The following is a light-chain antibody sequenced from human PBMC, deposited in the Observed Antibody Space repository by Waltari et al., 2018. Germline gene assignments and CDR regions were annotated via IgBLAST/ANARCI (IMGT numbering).Light chain of an antibody. CDR2: GAS. V-gene: IGKV3-15*01. J-gene: IGKJ1*01. Sequence: EIVMTQSPATLSVSPGERATLSCRASQSVSSNLAWYQPKPGQAPRLLIYGASTRATGIPARFSGSGSGTEFTRTISSLQSEDFAVYYCQQYNNWPPWTFGQGTKVEIK. CDR1: QSVSSN. CDR3: QQYNNWPPWT.